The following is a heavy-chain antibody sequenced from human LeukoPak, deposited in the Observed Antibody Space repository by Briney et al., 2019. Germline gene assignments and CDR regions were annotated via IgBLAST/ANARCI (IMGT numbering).Heavy chain of an antibody. CDR2: INPNSGGT. J-gene: IGHJ4*02. Sequence: ASVKVSCKASGYTFTGYYTHWVRQAPGQGLEWMGWINPNSGGTNYAQKFQGRVTMTRDTSISTAYMELSRLRSDDTAVYYCARARYDSSGYYGYWGQGTLVTVSS. V-gene: IGHV1-2*02. CDR1: GYTFTGYY. CDR3: ARARYDSSGYYGY. D-gene: IGHD3-22*01.